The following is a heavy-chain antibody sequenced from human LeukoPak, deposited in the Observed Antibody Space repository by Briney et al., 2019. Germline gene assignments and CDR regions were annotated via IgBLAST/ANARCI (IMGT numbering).Heavy chain of an antibody. V-gene: IGHV3-21*01. Sequence: GGSLRLSCAASGFTFSSYSMNWVRQAPGKGLEWVSSISSSSSYIYYADSVKGRFTISRDNAKNSLYLQMNSLRAEDTAVYYCARDLSTDFWSGYCDYWGQGTLVTVSS. CDR1: GFTFSSYS. J-gene: IGHJ4*02. CDR2: ISSSSSYI. D-gene: IGHD3-3*01. CDR3: ARDLSTDFWSGYCDY.